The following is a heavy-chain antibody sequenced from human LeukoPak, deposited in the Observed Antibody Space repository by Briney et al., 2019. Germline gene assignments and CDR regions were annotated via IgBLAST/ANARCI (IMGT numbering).Heavy chain of an antibody. D-gene: IGHD6-13*01. J-gene: IGHJ4*02. CDR1: EFTFSNYG. V-gene: IGHV3-30*18. Sequence: GGSLRLSCAAPEFTFSNYGMHWVRQAPGKGLEWVAFISYDGSNKYYADSVKGRFTISRDNSKNTLYLQMNSLRAEDTAVFYCAKDLWAAAGYFDYWGQGTLVTVSS. CDR2: ISYDGSNK. CDR3: AKDLWAAAGYFDY.